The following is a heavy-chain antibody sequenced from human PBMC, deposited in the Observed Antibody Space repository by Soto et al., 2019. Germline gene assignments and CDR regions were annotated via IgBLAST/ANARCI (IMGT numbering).Heavy chain of an antibody. J-gene: IGHJ6*02. V-gene: IGHV3-66*01. CDR2: IYSGGST. D-gene: IGHD3-10*01. CDR3: ARDMVRGMDV. CDR1: GFTVSSNY. Sequence: EVQLVESGGGLVQPGGSLRLSCAASGFTVSSNYMSWVRQAPGKGLEWVSVIYSGGSTYYPDSLKGRLPTPRDNSKNTLYLQMNSLRAEDTAVYYCARDMVRGMDVWGQGTTVTVAS.